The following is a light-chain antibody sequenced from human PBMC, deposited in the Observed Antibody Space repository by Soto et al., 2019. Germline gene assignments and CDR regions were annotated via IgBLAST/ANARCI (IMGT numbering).Light chain of an antibody. Sequence: EIVLTQSPGTLSLSPGERATLSCRASQSVSSSYLAWYQQKPGQAPRLLIYGASSRATGIPDRFSGSGSGTDFTLTISRRESEDFAVYYCQQYGSSPTLTFGGGTKVEIK. V-gene: IGKV3-20*01. CDR2: GAS. CDR3: QQYGSSPTLT. CDR1: QSVSSSY. J-gene: IGKJ4*01.